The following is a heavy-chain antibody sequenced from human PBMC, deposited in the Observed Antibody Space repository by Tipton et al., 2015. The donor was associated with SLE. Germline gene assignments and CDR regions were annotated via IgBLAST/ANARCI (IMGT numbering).Heavy chain of an antibody. CDR3: ARHQAVAGSSAFDS. V-gene: IGHV4-59*08. D-gene: IGHD6-19*01. Sequence: GLVKPSETLSLTCTVSGGSINSYYWSWIRQPAGKGLEWLGYIFYSGSTSYNPSLKSRVTMSVDTSKNHFSLKLNSVTATDTAVYYCARHQAVAGSSAFDSWGQGTLVTVSS. CDR1: GGSINSYY. CDR2: IFYSGST. J-gene: IGHJ3*01.